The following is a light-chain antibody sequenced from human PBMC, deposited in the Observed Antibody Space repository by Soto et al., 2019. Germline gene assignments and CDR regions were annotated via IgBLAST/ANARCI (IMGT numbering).Light chain of an antibody. Sequence: DIVMTQSQDSLAVSLGERATINCKSSQSVLYSSNNKNYLAWYQQKPGQPPKLLIYWASTRESGVPDRFSGSGSGTDFTLTISSLQAEDVAVYYCQQYYDAPQNFGQGTKVEIK. CDR3: QQYYDAPQN. J-gene: IGKJ1*01. CDR2: WAS. CDR1: QSVLYSSNNKNY. V-gene: IGKV4-1*01.